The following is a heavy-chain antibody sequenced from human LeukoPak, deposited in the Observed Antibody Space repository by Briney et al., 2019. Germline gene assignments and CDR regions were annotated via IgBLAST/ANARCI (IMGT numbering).Heavy chain of an antibody. V-gene: IGHV3-53*01. J-gene: IGHJ4*02. D-gene: IGHD3-3*01. CDR1: GFNVSSNY. CDR3: TRDLGLEWLDFGGY. Sequence: PGGSLRLTCAVSGFNVSSNYISWVRQAPGKGLEWVSVIYSGGTTYYADSVKGRFTISRDNSKNTVYLQTNSVRAEDTAVYYCTRDLGLEWLDFGGYWGQGTLVIVSS. CDR2: IYSGGTT.